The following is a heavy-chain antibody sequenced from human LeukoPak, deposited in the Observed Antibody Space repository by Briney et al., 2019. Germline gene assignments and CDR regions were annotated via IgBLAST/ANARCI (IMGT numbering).Heavy chain of an antibody. CDR1: GGSFSGYY. CDR2: INHSGST. CDR3: ARGASVAATLRWFDP. V-gene: IGHV4-34*01. D-gene: IGHD2-15*01. J-gene: IGHJ5*02. Sequence: SQTLSLTCAVDGGSFSGYYWGWIRQHPGKGMEWIGEINHSGSTNYNPSLKSRVTISVDTSKNQFSLKLSSVTAADTAVYYCARGASVAATLRWFDPWGQGTLVTVSS.